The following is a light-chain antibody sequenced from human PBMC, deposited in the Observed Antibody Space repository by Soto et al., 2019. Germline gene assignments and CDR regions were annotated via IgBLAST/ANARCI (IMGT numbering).Light chain of an antibody. CDR1: QSVNKNY. Sequence: EIVLTQSPATLSLSPGQRATLSCGASQSVNKNYLAWYQQKPGLAPRLLIYDASSRATGIPDRFSGSGSGTDFTLTISRLEPGDFAVYYCQLYGSSPLTFGGGTKVDIK. CDR3: QLYGSSPLT. J-gene: IGKJ4*01. CDR2: DAS. V-gene: IGKV3D-20*01.